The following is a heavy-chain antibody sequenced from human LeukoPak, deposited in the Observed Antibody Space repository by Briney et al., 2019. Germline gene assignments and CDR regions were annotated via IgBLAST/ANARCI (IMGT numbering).Heavy chain of an antibody. V-gene: IGHV4-31*03. Sequence: PSETLSLTCTVSGGSISSSSYYWGWIRQPPGKGLEWIGYIYYSGSTYYNPSLKSRVTISVDTSKNQFSLKLSSVTAADTAVYYCARDLQVYYGSGSYSSEGWFDPWGQGTLVTVSS. D-gene: IGHD3-10*01. CDR3: ARDLQVYYGSGSYSSEGWFDP. CDR1: GGSISSSSYY. J-gene: IGHJ5*02. CDR2: IYYSGST.